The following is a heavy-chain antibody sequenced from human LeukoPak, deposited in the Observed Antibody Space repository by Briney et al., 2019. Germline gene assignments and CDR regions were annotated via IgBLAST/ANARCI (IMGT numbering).Heavy chain of an antibody. Sequence: ASVKVSCKASGCTFTTYYMHWVRQAPGQGLEWMGIIKPSGGSANFAQKFQGRVTMTRDTSTSTVYMEVSSLRSEDTAVYYCARGVSYDISGYHLDYWGQGTLVTVSS. CDR3: ARGVSYDISGYHLDY. J-gene: IGHJ4*02. CDR2: IKPSGGSA. D-gene: IGHD3-22*01. CDR1: GCTFTTYY. V-gene: IGHV1-46*01.